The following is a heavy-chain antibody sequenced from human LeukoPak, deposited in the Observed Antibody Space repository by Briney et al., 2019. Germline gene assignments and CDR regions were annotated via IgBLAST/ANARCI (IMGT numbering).Heavy chain of an antibody. J-gene: IGHJ4*02. CDR2: IYTSGST. CDR1: GGSISSGSYY. Sequence: SETLSLTCTVSGGSISSGSYYWSWIRQPAGNGREWIGRIYTSGSTNYNPSLKSRVTISVATSKNQFSLKLSSVTATDTAVYYCARAPIAAAFDYWGQGTLVTVSS. V-gene: IGHV4-61*02. D-gene: IGHD6-13*01. CDR3: ARAPIAAAFDY.